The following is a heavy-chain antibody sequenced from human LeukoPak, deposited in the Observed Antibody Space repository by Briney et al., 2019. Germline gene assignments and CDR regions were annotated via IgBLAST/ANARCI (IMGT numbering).Heavy chain of an antibody. J-gene: IGHJ3*02. CDR2: ISSSSSYI. D-gene: IGHD2-15*01. CDR3: ARDITTMVVAVSRLFGDAFDI. V-gene: IGHV3-21*01. Sequence: GGSLRLSCAASGFTFSSYSMNWVRQAPGKGLEWVSSISSSSSYIYYADSVKGRFTISRDNAKNSLYLQMNSLRAEDTAVYYCARDITTMVVAVSRLFGDAFDIWGQGTMVTVSS. CDR1: GFTFSSYS.